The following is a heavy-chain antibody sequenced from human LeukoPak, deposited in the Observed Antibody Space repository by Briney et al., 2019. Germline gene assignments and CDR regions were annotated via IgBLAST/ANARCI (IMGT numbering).Heavy chain of an antibody. Sequence: PSETLSLTCTVSGGSISSGGYYWSWIRQHPGKGLEWIGYIYYSGSTYYNPSLKSRVTISVDTSKNQFSLKLSSVTAADTAVYYCARSNIVVVVAATPEGFDYWGQGTLVTVSS. CDR2: IYYSGST. CDR1: GGSISSGGYY. CDR3: ARSNIVVVVAATPEGFDY. J-gene: IGHJ4*02. D-gene: IGHD2-15*01. V-gene: IGHV4-31*03.